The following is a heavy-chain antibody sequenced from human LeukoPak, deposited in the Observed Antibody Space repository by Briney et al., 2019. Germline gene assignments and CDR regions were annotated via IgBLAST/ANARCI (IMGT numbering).Heavy chain of an antibody. CDR3: AKDAGSSSLDY. J-gene: IGHJ4*02. Sequence: GGSLRLSCAVPGFTFSNSGFHWVRQAPGKGLEWVAFVRYDGTKKYYADSVTGRFTISRDNSRNTLYLQMNSLRPDDTALYYCAKDAGSSSLDYWGQGTLVTVSS. V-gene: IGHV3-30*02. CDR1: GFTFSNSG. D-gene: IGHD1-26*01. CDR2: VRYDGTKK.